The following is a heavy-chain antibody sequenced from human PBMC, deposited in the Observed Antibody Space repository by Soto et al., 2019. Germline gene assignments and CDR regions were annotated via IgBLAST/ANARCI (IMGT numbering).Heavy chain of an antibody. CDR3: ARDWLYYDILMGMDV. D-gene: IGHD3-9*01. J-gene: IGHJ6*02. Sequence: QVQLVQSGAEVKKPGASVKVSCKASGYTFTSYYMHWVRQAPGQGLEWMGIINPSGGSTSYAQKFQGRVTMTRDTSTSTVYMELSSLRSEDTAVYYCARDWLYYDILMGMDVWGQGATVTVSS. V-gene: IGHV1-46*01. CDR1: GYTFTSYY. CDR2: INPSGGST.